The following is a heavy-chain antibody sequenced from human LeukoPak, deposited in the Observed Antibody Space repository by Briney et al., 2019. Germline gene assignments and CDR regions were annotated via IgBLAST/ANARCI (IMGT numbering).Heavy chain of an antibody. D-gene: IGHD6-13*01. CDR1: GDFISTYC. Sequence: SETLSLTCTVSGDFISTYCWSWVRQPAGKGLEWIGRVYTSGSTKYNPSLKSRVTMSLDTSKNQFSLKLRSVTAADTAVYYCTRGSGTSSNSRLSAWGQGTLVTVSS. CDR3: TRGSGTSSNSRLSA. J-gene: IGHJ5*02. CDR2: VYTSGST. V-gene: IGHV4-4*07.